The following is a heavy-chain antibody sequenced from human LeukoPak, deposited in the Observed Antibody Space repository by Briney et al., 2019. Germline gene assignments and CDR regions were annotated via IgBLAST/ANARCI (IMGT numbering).Heavy chain of an antibody. J-gene: IGHJ4*02. Sequence: GGSLRLSCAASGFTFSSYAMSWVRQAPGKGLEWVSSISGIGDSTYYADSVKGRFTISRDNSKNTLYLRMNSLRAEDTAVYYCAKCFVVGGFYYFDYWGQGTLVTVSS. CDR3: AKCFVVGGFYYFDY. V-gene: IGHV3-23*01. CDR1: GFTFSSYA. CDR2: ISGIGDST. D-gene: IGHD3-10*01.